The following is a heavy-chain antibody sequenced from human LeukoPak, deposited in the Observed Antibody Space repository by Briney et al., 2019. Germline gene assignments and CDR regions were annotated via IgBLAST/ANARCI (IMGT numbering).Heavy chain of an antibody. D-gene: IGHD4-23*01. CDR1: GFTFSSYS. V-gene: IGHV3-48*01. Sequence: PGGSLRLSCAASGFTFSSYSMNWVRQAPGKGLEWVSYISSSSSTIYYADSVKGRFTISRDNAKNSLYLQMNSLRVEDTAVYYCARTYGGKGFDYWGQGTLVTVSS. CDR3: ARTYGGKGFDY. J-gene: IGHJ4*02. CDR2: ISSSSSTI.